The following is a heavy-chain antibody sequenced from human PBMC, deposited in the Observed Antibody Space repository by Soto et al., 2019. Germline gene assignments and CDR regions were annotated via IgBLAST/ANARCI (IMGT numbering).Heavy chain of an antibody. Sequence: ASVNVSCKASGYTFTSYAMHWLLQAPVQMLDWMGWINAGNGNTKYSQKFQGRFTITRDASASTAYMELSSLRSEDTAVYYCARAQDGSGSYYIEDYYYYGMGVWGQGTTVTVSS. J-gene: IGHJ6*02. V-gene: IGHV1-3*01. CDR3: ARAQDGSGSYYIEDYYYYGMGV. D-gene: IGHD3-10*01. CDR1: GYTFTSYA. CDR2: INAGNGNT.